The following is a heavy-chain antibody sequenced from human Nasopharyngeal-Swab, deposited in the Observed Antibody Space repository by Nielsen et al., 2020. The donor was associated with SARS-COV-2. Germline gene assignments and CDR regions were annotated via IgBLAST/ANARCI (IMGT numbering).Heavy chain of an antibody. CDR2: ISYDGSNK. J-gene: IGHJ3*02. CDR3: ATGAFDI. Sequence: GESLKISCAASGFTFSSYAMHWVRQAPGKGLEWVAVISYDGSNKYYADSVKGRFTISRDNSKTTLYLQMNSLRAEDTAVYYCATGAFDIWGQGTMVTVSS. CDR1: GFTFSSYA. V-gene: IGHV3-30-3*01.